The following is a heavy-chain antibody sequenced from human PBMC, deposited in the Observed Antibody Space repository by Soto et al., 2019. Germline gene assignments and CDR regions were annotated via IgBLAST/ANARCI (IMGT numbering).Heavy chain of an antibody. J-gene: IGHJ3*02. CDR3: ARDTWKASGYPQGAFDI. V-gene: IGHV1-18*01. Sequence: EASVKVSCKASGYTFTSYGISWVRQAPGQGLEWMGWISAYNGNTNYAQKLQGRVTMTTDTSTSTAYMELRSLRSDDTAVYYCARDTWKASGYPQGAFDIWGQGTMVTVSS. CDR1: GYTFTSYG. D-gene: IGHD3-3*01. CDR2: ISAYNGNT.